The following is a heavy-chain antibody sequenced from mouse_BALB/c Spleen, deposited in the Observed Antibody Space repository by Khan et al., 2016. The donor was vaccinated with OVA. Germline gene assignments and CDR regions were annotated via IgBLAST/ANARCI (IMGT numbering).Heavy chain of an antibody. D-gene: IGHD2-3*01. V-gene: IGHV1-54*01. CDR2: MNPGSGGT. J-gene: IGHJ3*01. CDR3: ARGCYDGYVDWFAY. CDR1: GYAFTHYL. Sequence: QVQLKESGTELVRPGTSVKVSCKASGYAFTHYLIEWVKQRPGQGLEWIGVMNPGSGGTNYNEKFEGQATLTADNSSSTAYMHLSSLTSDDSAVYFCARGCYDGYVDWFAYWGQGTLVTVSA.